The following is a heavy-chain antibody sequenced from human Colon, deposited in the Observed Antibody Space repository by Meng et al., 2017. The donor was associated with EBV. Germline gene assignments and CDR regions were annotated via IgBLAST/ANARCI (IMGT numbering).Heavy chain of an antibody. V-gene: IGHV4-34*12. CDR1: GGSHSGAY. Sequence: QQWGAGLLQPSETLSLTCAVNGGSHSGAYCNGIRQHPGKGLEWIGEIIHGGSPSYNPSLKSRVTISIDTSKNQLSLMLSSVTAADTAVYYCARRPTGIDYWGQGTLVTVSS. J-gene: IGHJ4*02. CDR3: ARRPTGIDY. CDR2: IIHGGSP. D-gene: IGHD2-8*02.